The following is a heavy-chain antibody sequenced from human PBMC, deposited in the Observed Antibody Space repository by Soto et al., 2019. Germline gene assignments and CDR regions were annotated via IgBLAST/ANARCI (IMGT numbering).Heavy chain of an antibody. D-gene: IGHD2-2*01. J-gene: IGHJ6*02. V-gene: IGHV1-69*01. CDR1: GGTFSSYA. Sequence: QVQLVQSGAEVKKPGSSVKVSCKASGGTFSSYAISWVRQAPGQGLEWMGGIIPISGTANYAQKFQGRVTITADDSTSTAYMGLSSLRSEDTAVYYCARSQGSSTSLEIYYYYYYGMDVWGQGPTVTVSS. CDR3: ARSQGSSTSLEIYYYYYYGMDV. CDR2: IIPISGTA.